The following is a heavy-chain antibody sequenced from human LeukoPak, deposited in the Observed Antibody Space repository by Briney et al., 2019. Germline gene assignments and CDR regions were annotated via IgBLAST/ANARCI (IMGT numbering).Heavy chain of an antibody. CDR3: ARGPPLDY. CDR2: INHSGST. V-gene: IGHV4-34*01. J-gene: IGHJ4*02. CDR1: GFAFSTYY. D-gene: IGHD3-16*02. Sequence: GSLRLSCAASGFAFSTYYMGWVRQPPGKGLEWIGEINHSGSTNYNPSLKSRVTISVDTSKNQFSLKLSSVTAADTAVYYCARGPPLDYWGQGTLVTVSS.